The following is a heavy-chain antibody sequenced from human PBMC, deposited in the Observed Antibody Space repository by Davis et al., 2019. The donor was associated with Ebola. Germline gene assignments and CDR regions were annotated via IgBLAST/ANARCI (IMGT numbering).Heavy chain of an antibody. CDR2: INPDSGGT. J-gene: IGHJ5*02. D-gene: IGHD2-2*01. V-gene: IGHV1-2*06. CDR3: ARARFVTSFVAVPTTRWFDP. CDR1: GYTFTNYY. Sequence: ASVKVSCKASGYTFTNYYIHWVRQAPGQGLEWMGRINPDSGGTDYAQKFQGRVTMTWDTSINTAYMELSRLTSDDTAVYYCARARFVTSFVAVPTTRWFDPWGQGTLVSVSS.